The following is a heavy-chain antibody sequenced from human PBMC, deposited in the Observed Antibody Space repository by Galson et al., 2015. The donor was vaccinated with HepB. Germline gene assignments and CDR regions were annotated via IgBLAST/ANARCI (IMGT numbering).Heavy chain of an antibody. CDR2: INPSGGST. Sequence: SVKVSCKASGYTFTSYYMHWVRQAPGQGLEWMGIINPSGGSTSYAQKFQVRVTMTRDTSTSTVYMELSSLRSEDTAVYYCARDGYVPVVGFDYWGQGTLVTVSS. J-gene: IGHJ4*02. CDR3: ARDGYVPVVGFDY. CDR1: GYTFTSYY. V-gene: IGHV1-46*01. D-gene: IGHD2-2*01.